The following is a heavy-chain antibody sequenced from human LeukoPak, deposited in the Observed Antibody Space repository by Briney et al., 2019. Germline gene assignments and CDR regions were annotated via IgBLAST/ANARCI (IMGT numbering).Heavy chain of an antibody. CDR2: IHYTGGT. V-gene: IGHV4-59*08. J-gene: IGHJ4*02. Sequence: SETLSLTCTVSGGSISGYYWSWLRQPPGEGLEWIGYIHYTGGTNYNPSLESRVTMSVDMSKNQLSLKLTSVTAADTAVYYCARGTITTRYFDYWGQGTLVTVSS. CDR1: GGSISGYY. D-gene: IGHD1-1*01. CDR3: ARGTITTRYFDY.